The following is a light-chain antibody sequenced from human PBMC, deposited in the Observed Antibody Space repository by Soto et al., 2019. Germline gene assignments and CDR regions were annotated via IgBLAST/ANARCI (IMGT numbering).Light chain of an antibody. CDR3: SSYTSTTTL. V-gene: IGLV2-14*03. CDR1: SNDISGFNY. Sequence: QSALTQPASVSGYPGQSITISCTGTSNDISGFNYVSWYQQRPGKAPKLMIYDVGNRPSGVSIRFSGSKSGNTASLTISGLQPEDEGDYYCSSYTSTTTLFGGGTKLTVL. CDR2: DVG. J-gene: IGLJ2*01.